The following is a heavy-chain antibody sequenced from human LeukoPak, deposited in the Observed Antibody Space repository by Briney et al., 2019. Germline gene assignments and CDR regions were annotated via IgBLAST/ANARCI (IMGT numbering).Heavy chain of an antibody. D-gene: IGHD5-18*01. CDR2: FDPEDGET. Sequence: PGASVKVSCKVSGYTLTELSMHWVRQAPGKGLEWMGGFDPEDGETIYAQRFQGRVTMTEDTSTDTAYMELSSLRSEDTAVYYCATVLYSYGYRYFDYWGQGTLVTVSS. V-gene: IGHV1-24*01. CDR1: GYTLTELS. CDR3: ATVLYSYGYRYFDY. J-gene: IGHJ4*02.